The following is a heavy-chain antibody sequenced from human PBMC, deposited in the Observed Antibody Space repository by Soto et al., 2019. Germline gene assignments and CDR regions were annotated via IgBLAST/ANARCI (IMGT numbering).Heavy chain of an antibody. Sequence: GGSLRLSCAVSGFTFSNYWMSWVRQAPGKGLEWVANIKQDGSEKNYVDSVEGRFTISRDNAKNSLYLQMNSLRAEDTAVYYCARSRYLEYWGQGTLVTVLL. CDR2: IKQDGSEK. D-gene: IGHD1-20*01. V-gene: IGHV3-7*04. CDR3: ARSRYLEY. CDR1: GFTFSNYW. J-gene: IGHJ4*02.